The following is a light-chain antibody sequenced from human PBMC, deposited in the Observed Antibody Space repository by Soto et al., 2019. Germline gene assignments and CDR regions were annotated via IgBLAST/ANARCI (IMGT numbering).Light chain of an antibody. CDR2: KAS. CDR1: QSISSW. CDR3: QQPLT. Sequence: DIQMTQSPSTLSASVGDRVTITCRASQSISSWLAWYQQKPGKAPKLMIYKASSLESVVPSRFHGSGAGTLFTLTISSLQPDDFATYYCQQPLTFGPGTIVAI. J-gene: IGKJ3*01. V-gene: IGKV1-5*03.